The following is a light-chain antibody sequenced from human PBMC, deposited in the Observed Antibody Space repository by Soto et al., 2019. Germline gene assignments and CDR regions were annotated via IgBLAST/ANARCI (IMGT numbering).Light chain of an antibody. CDR3: QLANCFSIT. CDR2: AAS. CDR1: QGISSW. V-gene: IGKV1-12*01. J-gene: IGKJ5*01. Sequence: DIQMTQSPSSVSASVGDRVTITFRASQGISSWLAWYQQKPGKAPKLLIYAASSLQSGVPSRFSRSEDRIVFTLTLCDRRPEDFVSFCCQLANCFSITCGEGTRQE.